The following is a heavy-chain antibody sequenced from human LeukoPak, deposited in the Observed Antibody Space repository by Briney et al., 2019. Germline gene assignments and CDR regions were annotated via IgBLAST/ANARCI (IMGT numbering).Heavy chain of an antibody. Sequence: GGSLRLSCTASGFSFSGHWMHWARQLPGKGLVWVSRISPTGSTTSYADSVKGRFTASRDNAKNTVYLQMNGLREEDTAVYYCVRDFRSADYWGQGTLVTVSS. V-gene: IGHV3-74*01. J-gene: IGHJ4*02. CDR3: VRDFRSADY. CDR2: ISPTGSTT. CDR1: GFSFSGHW.